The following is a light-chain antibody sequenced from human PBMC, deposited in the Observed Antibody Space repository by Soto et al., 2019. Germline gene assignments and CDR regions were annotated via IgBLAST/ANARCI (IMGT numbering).Light chain of an antibody. Sequence: EILLMQSPGTLSLSPGERATLSCRASQSVSNTYLAWYQQKPGQAPRLLIYDTSSRATGIPDRFSGSGSGTDFTLTISRLEPEDFAMYYCQQYGSALMYTFGQGTNLEIK. CDR3: QQYGSALMYT. CDR1: QSVSNTY. V-gene: IGKV3-20*01. J-gene: IGKJ2*01. CDR2: DTS.